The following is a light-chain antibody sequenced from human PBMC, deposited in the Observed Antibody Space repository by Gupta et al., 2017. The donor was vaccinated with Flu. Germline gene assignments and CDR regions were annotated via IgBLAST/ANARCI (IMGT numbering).Light chain of an antibody. Sequence: DAVLTQSPLSPAVTPGEPASISCRSSQSLLYTNGYNYLDWYLQKPGQSPQRLIDLGYNRASGVPDRFSASGSGTDFTLKISRVEAEDVGVYYCMQTLHTPLYTFGGGTKVEI. CDR1: QSLLYTNGYNY. V-gene: IGKV2-28*01. CDR3: MQTLHTPLYT. J-gene: IGKJ4*01. CDR2: LGY.